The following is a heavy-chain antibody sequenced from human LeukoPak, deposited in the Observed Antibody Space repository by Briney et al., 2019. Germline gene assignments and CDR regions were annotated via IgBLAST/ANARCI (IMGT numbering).Heavy chain of an antibody. D-gene: IGHD3-10*01. CDR1: GFTFSNYG. Sequence: GGTLRLSCAASGFTFSNYGMSWVRQAPGEGLERVSTISDSGGSTCYADSVKGRFTISRDNSKNTLYLQMNSLRAEDTAVYYCARFTMVRGVYAFDIWGQGTMVTVSS. J-gene: IGHJ3*02. V-gene: IGHV3-23*01. CDR2: ISDSGGST. CDR3: ARFTMVRGVYAFDI.